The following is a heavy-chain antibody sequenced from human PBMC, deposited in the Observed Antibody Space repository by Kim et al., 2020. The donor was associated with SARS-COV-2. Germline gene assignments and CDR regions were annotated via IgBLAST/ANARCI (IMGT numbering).Heavy chain of an antibody. D-gene: IGHD5-12*01. J-gene: IGHJ6*02. CDR3: AGYSGYDSRGNYYYYGMDV. V-gene: IGHV3-23*01. CDR2: ISGSGGST. CDR1: GFTFSSYA. Sequence: GGSLRLSCAASGFTFSSYAMSWVRQAPGKGLEWVSAISGSGGSTYYADSVKGRFTISRDNSKNTLYLQMNSLRAEDTAVYYCAGYSGYDSRGNYYYYGMDVWGQGTTVTVSS.